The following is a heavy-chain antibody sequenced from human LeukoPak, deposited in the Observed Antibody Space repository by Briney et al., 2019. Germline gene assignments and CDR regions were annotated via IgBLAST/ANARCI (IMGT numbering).Heavy chain of an antibody. CDR2: IYPGDSDT. J-gene: IGHJ4*02. CDR1: GYSFTSYW. CDR3: ARGYYDSGSYFPLAY. V-gene: IGHV5-51*01. Sequence: GESLKIFCKGSGYSFTSYWIGWVRQMPGKGVEWMGIIYPGDSDTRYRPSFPGQVTISVDKSISTAYLQWSSLKASDTAIYYCARGYYDSGSYFPLAYWGQGALVTVSS. D-gene: IGHD3-10*01.